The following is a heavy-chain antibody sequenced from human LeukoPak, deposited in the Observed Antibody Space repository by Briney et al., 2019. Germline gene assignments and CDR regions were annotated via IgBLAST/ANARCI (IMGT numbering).Heavy chain of an antibody. CDR1: GYTFSNYG. V-gene: IGHV1-18*04. D-gene: IGHD6-19*01. CDR3: ARHSGSGWQALGY. CDR2: TSYNGNT. Sequence: VASVKVSCTASGYTFSNYGISWVRQAPGLGLEWMGWTSYNGNTNYAQKFQDRVTMTTDTSTTTAYMELRSLESDDTAVYYCARHSGSGWQALGYWGQGTLVTVSS. J-gene: IGHJ4*02.